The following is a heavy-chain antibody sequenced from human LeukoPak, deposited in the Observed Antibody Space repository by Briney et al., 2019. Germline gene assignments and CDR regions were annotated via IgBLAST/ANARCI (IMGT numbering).Heavy chain of an antibody. CDR3: ARDMNYFGSGRPRHCFYFDY. V-gene: IGHV1-2*02. CDR1: GYTFAGYY. Sequence: ASVKVSCKASGYTFAGYYIHGVPQAPGQGLEWVGWSNPNAGGTRCAQEFQGKVTMTTDTSISTACMALRGPKSDDTAVYYCARDMNYFGSGRPRHCFYFDYWGQGTLVTVSS. J-gene: IGHJ4*02. D-gene: IGHD3-10*01. CDR2: SNPNAGGT.